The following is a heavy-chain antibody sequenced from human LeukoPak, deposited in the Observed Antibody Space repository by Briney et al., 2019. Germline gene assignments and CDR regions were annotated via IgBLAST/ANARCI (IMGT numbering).Heavy chain of an antibody. CDR1: GFTFSSYA. Sequence: GSLRLSCAASGFTFSSYAMSWVRQAPGKGLEWVSAISGSGGSTYYADSVKGRFTISRDNSKNTLYLQMNSLRAEDTAVYYCAKARSNILTAYYNALDYWGQGTLVTVSS. CDR3: AKARSNILTAYYNALDY. V-gene: IGHV3-23*01. J-gene: IGHJ4*02. D-gene: IGHD3-9*01. CDR2: ISGSGGST.